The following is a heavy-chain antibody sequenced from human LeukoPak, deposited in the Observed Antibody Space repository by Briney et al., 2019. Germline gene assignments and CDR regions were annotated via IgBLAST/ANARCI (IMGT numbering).Heavy chain of an antibody. V-gene: IGHV3-48*03. CDR3: ARVSVVVTADLYYYYYMDV. CDR2: ISSSGSTI. Sequence: GGSLRLSCAASGFTFSSYEMNWVRQAPGKGLEWVSYISSSGSTIYYADSVKGRFTISRDNAKNSLYLQMNSLRAEDTAVYYCARVSVVVTADLYYYYYMDVWGKGTTVTISS. D-gene: IGHD2-21*02. J-gene: IGHJ6*03. CDR1: GFTFSSYE.